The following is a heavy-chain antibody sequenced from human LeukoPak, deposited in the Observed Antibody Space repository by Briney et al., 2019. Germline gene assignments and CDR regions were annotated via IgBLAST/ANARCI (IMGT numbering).Heavy chain of an antibody. CDR2: ISSSSSTV. CDR1: GFTFSRYS. J-gene: IGHJ4*02. CDR3: ARIAHGRISNAPFDY. D-gene: IGHD3-3*02. V-gene: IGHV3-48*01. Sequence: PGGSLRLSCAASGFTFSRYSMNWVRQAPGKGLEWVSYISSSSSTVYYGDCLKGRFNISRDNAKNSLYLQMNSLRAEDTAVYSCARIAHGRISNAPFDYWGQGTLVIVSS.